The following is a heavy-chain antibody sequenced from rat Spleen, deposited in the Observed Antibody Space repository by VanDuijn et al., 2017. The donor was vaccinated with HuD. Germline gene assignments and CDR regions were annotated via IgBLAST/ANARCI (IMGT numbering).Heavy chain of an antibody. Sequence: EVQLVESDGGLVRPGGSLKLSCAASGFIFSDYYMARVRQAPTKGLEWVASISYDGNTTYYRDSVKGRFTISRDKAKSTLDLQVDSLRSEDTATYYCGGAGYLRDWYFDFWGPGTMVTVSS. CDR2: ISYDGNTT. CDR1: GFIFSDYY. D-gene: IGHD2-2*01. J-gene: IGHJ1*01. CDR3: GGAGYLRDWYFDF. V-gene: IGHV5-29*01.